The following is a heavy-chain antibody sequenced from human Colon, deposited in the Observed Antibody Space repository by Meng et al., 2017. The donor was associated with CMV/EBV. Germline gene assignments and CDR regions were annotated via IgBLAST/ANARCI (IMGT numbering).Heavy chain of an antibody. V-gene: IGHV3-23*01. D-gene: IGHD3-3*01. J-gene: IGHJ4*02. Sequence: GGSLRLSCSASGFTFNDFDMTWVRQAPGKGLEWVSSISGSGVTTYYSDAVKGRFTISRDNSRNTLYLQINSLRADDTAVYYCAKGADFHDFWSGFAYWGQGAVGTVSS. CDR1: GFTFNDFD. CDR2: ISGSGVTT. CDR3: AKGADFHDFWSGFAY.